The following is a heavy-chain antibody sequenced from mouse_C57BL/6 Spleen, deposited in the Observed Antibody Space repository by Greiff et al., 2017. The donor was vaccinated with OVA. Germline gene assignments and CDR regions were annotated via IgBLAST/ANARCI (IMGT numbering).Heavy chain of an antibody. D-gene: IGHD4-1*01. CDR3: ARDMGGTDWFAY. Sequence: EVHLVESGGGLVKPGGSLKLSCAASGFTFSSYAMSWVRQTPEKRLEWVATISDGGSYTYYPDNVKGRFTISRDNAKNNLYLQMSHLKSEDTAMYYCARDMGGTDWFAYWGQGTLVTVSA. CDR2: ISDGGSYT. CDR1: GFTFSSYA. V-gene: IGHV5-4*01. J-gene: IGHJ3*01.